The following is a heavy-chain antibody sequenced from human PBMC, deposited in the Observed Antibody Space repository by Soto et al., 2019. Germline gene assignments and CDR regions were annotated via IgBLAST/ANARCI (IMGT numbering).Heavy chain of an antibody. Sequence: GGSLRLSCAASGFTFSSYGMHWVRQAPGKGLEWVAVIWYDGSNKYYADSVKGRFTISRDNSKNTLYLQMNSLRAEDTAVYYCARDYGDLDAFDIWGQGTMVTVSS. V-gene: IGHV3-33*01. CDR2: IWYDGSNK. D-gene: IGHD4-17*01. CDR1: GFTFSSYG. CDR3: ARDYGDLDAFDI. J-gene: IGHJ3*02.